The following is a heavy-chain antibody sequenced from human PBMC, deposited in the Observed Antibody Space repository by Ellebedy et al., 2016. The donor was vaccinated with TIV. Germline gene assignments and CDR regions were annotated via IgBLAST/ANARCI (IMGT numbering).Heavy chain of an antibody. CDR1: GFTFSSYG. CDR3: AKDDVKGTVNIYYMDV. CDR2: ISFDGSNK. D-gene: IGHD1-7*01. J-gene: IGHJ6*03. Sequence: GESLKISXAASGFTFSSYGMHWVRQAPGKGLEWVAFISFDGSNKYYADSVKGRFTISRDNSKNTLYLQLNSLSAEDTAGYYCAKDDVKGTVNIYYMDVWGNGTTVTVS. V-gene: IGHV3-30*18.